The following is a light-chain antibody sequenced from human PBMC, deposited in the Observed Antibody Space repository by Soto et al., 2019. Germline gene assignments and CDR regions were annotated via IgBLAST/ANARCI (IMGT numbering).Light chain of an antibody. Sequence: QSVLTQPPSVSGAPGQRVTISCTGGSSNIGAGYDVHWYQQLPGTAPKLLIYGNSNRPSGVPDRFSGSKSGTSDSLAITGLQAEDEADYYCQSYDSSLSGYVVFGGGTKLTVL. CDR3: QSYDSSLSGYVV. V-gene: IGLV1-40*01. J-gene: IGLJ2*01. CDR2: GNS. CDR1: SSNIGAGYD.